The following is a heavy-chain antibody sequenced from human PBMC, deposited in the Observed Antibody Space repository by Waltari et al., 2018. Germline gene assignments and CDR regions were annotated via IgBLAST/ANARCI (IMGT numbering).Heavy chain of an antibody. V-gene: IGHV3-73*02. D-gene: IGHD3-16*01. CDR2: IRNKANSYAT. Sequence: EVQLVESGGGLVQPGGSLKLTCAASGFTFIGSTMHWGRQVSGKGLEWVGRIRNKANSYATGDAVSVKGRFTISRDDSKNTAYLEMNSLKTEDTAVYYCSTMGETSGYWGQGTLVTVSS. J-gene: IGHJ4*02. CDR3: STMGETSGY. CDR1: GFTFIGST.